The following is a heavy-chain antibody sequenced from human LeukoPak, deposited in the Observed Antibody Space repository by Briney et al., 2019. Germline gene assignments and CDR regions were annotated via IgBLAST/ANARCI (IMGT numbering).Heavy chain of an antibody. Sequence: PGGSLILSCAASGFTFDDYAMHWGRQGPGKGLEWVSLINGDGGSTYYADSVKGRFTISRDNSKNSLYLEMNSLRTEDTAFYYCAKGDRSGSYYNYFDPWGQGTLVTVSS. V-gene: IGHV3-43*02. J-gene: IGHJ5*02. CDR2: INGDGGST. CDR1: GFTFDDYA. CDR3: AKGDRSGSYYNYFDP. D-gene: IGHD1-26*01.